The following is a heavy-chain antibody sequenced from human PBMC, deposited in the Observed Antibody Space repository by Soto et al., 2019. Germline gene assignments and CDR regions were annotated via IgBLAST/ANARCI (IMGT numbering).Heavy chain of an antibody. CDR3: ARAGKPNNWNYLGYYYYYMDV. Sequence: GGSLRLSCAASGFTFSSYSMNWVRQAPGKGLEWVSSISSSSSYIYYADSVKGRFTISRDNAKNSLYLQMNSLRAEDTAVYYCARAGKPNNWNYLGYYYYYMDVWGKGTTVTVSS. CDR1: GFTFSSYS. V-gene: IGHV3-21*01. D-gene: IGHD1-7*01. J-gene: IGHJ6*03. CDR2: ISSSSSYI.